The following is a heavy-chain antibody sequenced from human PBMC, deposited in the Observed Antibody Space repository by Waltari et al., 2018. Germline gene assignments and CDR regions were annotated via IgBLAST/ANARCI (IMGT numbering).Heavy chain of an antibody. CDR3: ARMDDRSGYYLGAFDI. CDR2: IYYSGST. J-gene: IGHJ3*02. Sequence: QVQLQESGPGLVKPSEPLPPTSAVSGGSISTYSWSWIRQPPGKGLAWIGYIYYSGSTNSNPSLKSRVTISVDTSKNQFSLKLGSVTAADTAVYYCARMDDRSGYYLGAFDIWGQGTMVTVSS. V-gene: IGHV4-59*01. CDR1: GGSISTYS. D-gene: IGHD3-22*01.